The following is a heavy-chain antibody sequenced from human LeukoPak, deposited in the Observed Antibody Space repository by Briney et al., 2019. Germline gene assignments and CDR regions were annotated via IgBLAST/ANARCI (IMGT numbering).Heavy chain of an antibody. CDR1: GGSFSGYY. V-gene: IGHV4-34*01. J-gene: IGHJ4*02. D-gene: IGHD6-13*01. CDR2: INHSGST. CDR3: ARTGYSSSWYDY. Sequence: PSETLSLTCAVYGGSFSGYYWSWIRQPPGKGLEWIGEINHSGSTNYNPSLKSRVTISVETSKNQFSLKLSSVTAADKAVYYCARTGYSSSWYDYWGQGTLVTVSS.